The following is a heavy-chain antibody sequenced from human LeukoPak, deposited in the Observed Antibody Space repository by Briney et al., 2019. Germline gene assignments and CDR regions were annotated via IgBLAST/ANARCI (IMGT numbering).Heavy chain of an antibody. CDR3: ARSYDFWSGPPFDP. D-gene: IGHD3-3*01. J-gene: IGHJ5*02. Sequence: GASVKVSCKASGYTFTGHYMHWVRQAPGQGLEWMGWINPNSGGTKYAQKFQGRVTLTRDTSISTAYMELSRPRCDDTAVYYCARSYDFWSGPPFDPWGQGTLVTVSS. V-gene: IGHV1-2*02. CDR2: INPNSGGT. CDR1: GYTFTGHY.